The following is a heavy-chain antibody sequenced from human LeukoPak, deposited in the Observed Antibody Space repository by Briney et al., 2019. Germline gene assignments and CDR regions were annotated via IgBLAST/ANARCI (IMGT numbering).Heavy chain of an antibody. D-gene: IGHD2-2*01. V-gene: IGHV3-66*02. Sequence: GALRLSYAASGFTVSSNYMSWARQAPGKGLEWVSVIYSGGSTYYADSVKGRFTISRDNSKNTLYLQMNSLRAEDTAVYYCARDRGFHCSSTSCSTRNAFDIWGQGTMVTVSS. CDR3: ARDRGFHCSSTSCSTRNAFDI. CDR1: GFTVSSNY. CDR2: IYSGGST. J-gene: IGHJ3*02.